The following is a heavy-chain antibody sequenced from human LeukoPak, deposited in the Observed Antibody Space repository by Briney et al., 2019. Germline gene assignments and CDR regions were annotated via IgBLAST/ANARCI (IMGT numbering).Heavy chain of an antibody. Sequence: SETLSLTCTVSGDSISSYYWSWIRQPPGKGLEWIGYIYYSGSTNYNPSLKSRVTISVDTSKNQFSLKLSSVTAADTAVYYCARHRGGRSTVPAASRWFDPWGQGTLVTVSS. V-gene: IGHV4-59*08. D-gene: IGHD2-2*01. CDR2: IYYSGST. CDR3: ARHRGGRSTVPAASRWFDP. CDR1: GDSISSYY. J-gene: IGHJ5*02.